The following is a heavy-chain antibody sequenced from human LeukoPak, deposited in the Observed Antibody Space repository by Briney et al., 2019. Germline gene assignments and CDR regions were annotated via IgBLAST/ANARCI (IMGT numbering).Heavy chain of an antibody. CDR3: AKAEYCTGARCYSAAFAY. V-gene: IGHV3-30*18. CDR2: TSYDGRNK. D-gene: IGHD2-8*02. CDR1: GFTFSNYG. J-gene: IGHJ4*02. Sequence: GRSLRLSCAASGFTFSNYGLHWVRQAPGKGLEWLAVTSYDGRNKYYADSVKGRFTISRDNSKNTLYLQMNSLRAEDTAVYYCAKAEYCTGARCYSAAFAYWGQGTLVTVSS.